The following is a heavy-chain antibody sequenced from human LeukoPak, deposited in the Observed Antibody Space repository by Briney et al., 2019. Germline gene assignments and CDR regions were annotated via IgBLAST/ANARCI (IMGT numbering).Heavy chain of an antibody. CDR1: GGSISGWY. CDR2: MYHSGST. CDR3: ARAPRQSSWYDS. V-gene: IGHV4-59*08. Sequence: PSETLSLTCSVSGGSISGWYWSWIRQPPGKGLEWIGTMYHSGSTYYTPSLQSRVTISIDTSTNEVSLRLTSVTATDTAVYFCARAPRQSSWYDSWGQGTLVTVSS. J-gene: IGHJ5*01. D-gene: IGHD6-13*01.